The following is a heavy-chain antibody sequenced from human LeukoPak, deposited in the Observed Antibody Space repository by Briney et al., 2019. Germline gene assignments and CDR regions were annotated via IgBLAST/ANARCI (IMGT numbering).Heavy chain of an antibody. CDR2: INSDGSST. Sequence: GGSLRLSCAASTFTFSDYWMHWVRQAPGKGLVWVSRINSDGSSTSYADSVKGRFTISRDNAKNTLYLQMNSLRAEDTAVYYCARSPYSGSYGYFDYWGQGTLVTVSS. J-gene: IGHJ4*02. D-gene: IGHD1-26*01. CDR1: TFTFSDYW. CDR3: ARSPYSGSYGYFDY. V-gene: IGHV3-74*01.